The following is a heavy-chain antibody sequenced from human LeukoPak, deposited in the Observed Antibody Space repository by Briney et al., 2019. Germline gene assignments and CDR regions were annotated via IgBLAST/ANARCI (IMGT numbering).Heavy chain of an antibody. Sequence: VASVTVSCTASGYTFTSYWIQWVRQAPGQGLEWMGLINPDGGSTAYAHRFQGRVIMTRDTSTSTAYMDLSSLRSEDTAVYHCARAPRNSSTMLDFWGQGTLVTISS. CDR1: GYTFTSYW. D-gene: IGHD6-13*01. J-gene: IGHJ4*02. CDR3: ARAPRNSSTMLDF. V-gene: IGHV1-46*01. CDR2: INPDGGST.